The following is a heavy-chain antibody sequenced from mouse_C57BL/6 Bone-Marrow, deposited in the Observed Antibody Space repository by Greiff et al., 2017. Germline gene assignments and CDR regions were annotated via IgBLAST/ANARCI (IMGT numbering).Heavy chain of an antibody. CDR1: GFSFNTYA. J-gene: IGHJ1*03. CDR2: IRSKSNNYAT. V-gene: IGHV10-1*01. D-gene: IGHD4-1*01. CDR3: MRQTGTDWYFDV. Sequence: EVKLMESGGGLVQPKGSLKLSCAASGFSFNTYAMNWVRQAPGKGLEWVARIRSKSNNYATYYADSVKDRFTISRDDSESMLYLQMSNLKTEDTAMYYCMRQTGTDWYFDVWGTGTTVTVSS.